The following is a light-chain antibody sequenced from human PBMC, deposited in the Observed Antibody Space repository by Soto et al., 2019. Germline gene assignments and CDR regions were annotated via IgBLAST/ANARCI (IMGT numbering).Light chain of an antibody. CDR3: QQYSSYPWT. Sequence: DIQMTQSPSTLSASVGDRVTITCRASQTFSTSLAWYQQKPGQAPKLLIYKASSIESGVPSRFSGSGSGTEFTLTISSLQPDDFATYYCQQYSSYPWTFGQGTKVEIK. CDR1: QTFSTS. J-gene: IGKJ1*01. CDR2: KAS. V-gene: IGKV1-5*03.